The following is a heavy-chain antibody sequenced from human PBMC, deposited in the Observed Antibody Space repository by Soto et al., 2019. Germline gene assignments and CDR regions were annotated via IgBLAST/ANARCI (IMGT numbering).Heavy chain of an antibody. D-gene: IGHD3-10*01. CDR3: ATRSGHDAFDI. V-gene: IGHV1-69*02. CDR1: GGTFSSYT. Sequence: QVQLVQSGAEVKKPGSSVKVSCKASGGTFSSYTIGWVRQAPGQGLEWMGRIIPILGIANYAQKFQGRVTITADKSTSTAYMELSSLRSEDTAVYYCATRSGHDAFDIWGQGTMVTVSS. J-gene: IGHJ3*02. CDR2: IIPILGIA.